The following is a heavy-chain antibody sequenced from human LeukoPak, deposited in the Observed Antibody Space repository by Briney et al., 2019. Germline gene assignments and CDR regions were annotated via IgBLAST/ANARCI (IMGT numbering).Heavy chain of an antibody. V-gene: IGHV3-23*01. Sequence: PGGSLRLSCAASGLTFSSYSMSGVRQPPGKGLEGGSAIRGSGDSTYYADSVKGRFTISRDNSKHTLHREMKSLISGDTRVYYCAKVVDKDDWGQGTLVT. CDR1: GLTFSSYS. CDR3: AKVVDKDD. CDR2: IRGSGDST. D-gene: IGHD3-10*01. J-gene: IGHJ4*02.